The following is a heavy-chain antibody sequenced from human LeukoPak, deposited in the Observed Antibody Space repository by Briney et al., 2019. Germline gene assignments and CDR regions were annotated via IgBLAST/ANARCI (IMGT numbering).Heavy chain of an antibody. V-gene: IGHV4-4*02. CDR2: VSLAGQT. CDR1: GGSISNTNW. D-gene: IGHD5/OR15-5a*01. Sequence: SGTLSLTCDVSGGSISNTNWWSWVRQPPGQGLEWIGEVSLAGQTNYNPSLNGRVTMSLDESSNQLSLRLSSVTAADTAVYYCARELAGLPSSAFDYWGQGTLVTVSS. J-gene: IGHJ4*02. CDR3: ARELAGLPSSAFDY.